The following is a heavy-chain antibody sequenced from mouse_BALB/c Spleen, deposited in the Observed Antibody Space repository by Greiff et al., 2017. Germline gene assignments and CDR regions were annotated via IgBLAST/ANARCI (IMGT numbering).Heavy chain of an antibody. D-gene: IGHD2-4*01. CDR2: ISSGSSTI. V-gene: IGHV5-17*02. J-gene: IGHJ3*01. CDR3: ASPIYYDYAFAY. CDR1: GFTFSSFG. Sequence: DVMLVESGGGLVQPGGSRKLSCAASGFTFSSFGMHWVRQAPEKGLEWVAYISSGSSTIYYADTVKGRFTISRDNPKNTLFLQMTSLRSEDTAMYYCASPIYYDYAFAYWGQGTLVTVSA.